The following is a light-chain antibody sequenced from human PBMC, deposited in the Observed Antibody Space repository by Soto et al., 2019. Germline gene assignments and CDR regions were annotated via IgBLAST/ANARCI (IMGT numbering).Light chain of an antibody. CDR3: SSHAGNNNYV. Sequence: QSALTQPSSASGSPGQSVAISCTGTSSDVGGQNYVSWYQQHPGKAPKLIIYAVTERPSGVPDRFSGSKSGNTASLTVSGLQTEDEADYYCSSHAGNNNYVFGTGTKVTVL. J-gene: IGLJ1*01. CDR1: SSDVGGQNY. V-gene: IGLV2-8*01. CDR2: AVT.